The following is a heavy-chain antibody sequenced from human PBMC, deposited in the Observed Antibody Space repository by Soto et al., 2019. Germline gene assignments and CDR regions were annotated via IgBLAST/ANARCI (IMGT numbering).Heavy chain of an antibody. Sequence: QVQLQESGPGLVKPSETLSLTCTVSGGSISSYYWSWIRQPAGKGLEWIGRIYTSGSTNYNPSLKSRGHISVDTSKNQFPLKLSSVTAADPAVYYCARARSSGWVIDYWGQGTLVHVSS. J-gene: IGHJ4*02. CDR1: GGSISSYY. CDR3: ARARSSGWVIDY. D-gene: IGHD6-19*01. V-gene: IGHV4-4*07. CDR2: IYTSGST.